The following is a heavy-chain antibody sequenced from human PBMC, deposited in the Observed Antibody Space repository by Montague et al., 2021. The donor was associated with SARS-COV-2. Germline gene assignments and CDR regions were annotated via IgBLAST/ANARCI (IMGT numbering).Heavy chain of an antibody. V-gene: IGHV2-70*01. CDR1: GFSLTTRGLC. D-gene: IGHD3-16*01. CDR2: IEWDDDE. Sequence: PALVKPTQTLTLTCTLSGFSLTTRGLCVNWIRQPPGKALEWLEHIEWDDDEYYSMSLKTRLTISKDTSKNQVVLTMTNMDPVDTATYYCARIKNRSASGTSADWYFDLWGRGTLVTVSS. CDR3: ARIKNRSASGTSADWYFDL. J-gene: IGHJ2*01.